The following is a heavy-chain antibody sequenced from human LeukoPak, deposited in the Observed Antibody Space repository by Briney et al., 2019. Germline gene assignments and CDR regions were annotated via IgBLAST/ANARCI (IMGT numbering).Heavy chain of an antibody. J-gene: IGHJ4*02. CDR1: GFTFSSYS. Sequence: GGSLRLSCAASGFTFSSYSMNWVRQAPGKGLEWVSSISSSSSYIYYADSVKGRFTISRDNAKNSLYLQMNSLRAEDTAVYYCARGGVPAATTAYYFDYWGQGTLVTVSS. D-gene: IGHD2-2*01. V-gene: IGHV3-21*01. CDR2: ISSSSSYI. CDR3: ARGGVPAATTAYYFDY.